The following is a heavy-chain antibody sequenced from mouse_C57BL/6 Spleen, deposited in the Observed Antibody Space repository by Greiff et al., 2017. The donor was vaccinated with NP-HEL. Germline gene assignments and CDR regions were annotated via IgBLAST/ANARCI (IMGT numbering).Heavy chain of an antibody. CDR1: GFTFSSYG. V-gene: IGHV5-6*01. Sequence: EVQGVESGGDLVKPGGSLKLSCAASGFTFSSYGMSWVRQTPDKRLEWVATISSGGSYTYYPDSVKGRFTISRDNAKNTLYLQMSSLKSEDTAMYYCARLLYGSSRNYAMDYWGQGTSVTVSS. CDR3: ARLLYGSSRNYAMDY. D-gene: IGHD1-1*01. J-gene: IGHJ4*01. CDR2: ISSGGSYT.